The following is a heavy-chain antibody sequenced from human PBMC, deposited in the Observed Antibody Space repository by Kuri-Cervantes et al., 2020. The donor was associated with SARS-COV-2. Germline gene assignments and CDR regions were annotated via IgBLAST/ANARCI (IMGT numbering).Heavy chain of an antibody. V-gene: IGHV1-8*01. D-gene: IGHD2-21*01. Sequence: ASVKVSCKAPETTFPNYDINWVRQATGQGLEWMGMVKTNSGNTLYAQFFQGRVTMTRDTSTSTVYMELGSPTSEDTAIYYCYCAPKEGFDSWGQGTLVTVSS. CDR1: ETTFPNYD. CDR3: YCAPKEGFDS. CDR2: VKTNSGNT. J-gene: IGHJ4*02.